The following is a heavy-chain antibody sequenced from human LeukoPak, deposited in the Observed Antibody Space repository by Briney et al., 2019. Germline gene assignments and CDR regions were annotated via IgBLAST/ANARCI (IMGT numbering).Heavy chain of an antibody. CDR3: ARGGGGFGKRFDY. V-gene: IGHV4-31*03. CDR2: IYYSGST. CDR1: GGSISSGGYY. D-gene: IGHD3-16*01. J-gene: IGHJ4*02. Sequence: SETLSLTCTVSGGSISSGGYYWSWIRQHPGKGLEWIGYIYYSGSTYYNPSLKSRVTISVDTSKNQFSLKLSSVTAADTAVYYCARGGGGFGKRFDYWGQGTLVTVSS.